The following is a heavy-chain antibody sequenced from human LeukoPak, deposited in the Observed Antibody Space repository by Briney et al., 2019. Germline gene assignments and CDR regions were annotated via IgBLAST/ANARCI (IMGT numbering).Heavy chain of an antibody. D-gene: IGHD6-19*01. CDR1: GFTFSSYG. V-gene: IGHV3-30*02. J-gene: IGHJ4*02. Sequence: QVQLVESGGGVVQPGGSLRLSCAASGFTFSSYGMHWVRQAPGKGLEWVAFILYDGSNKYYADSVKARFTLSRDNSKNTMYLQMNTLRAEDTAVYYCATGYSSGWYGRLDYWGQGTLVTVSS. CDR2: ILYDGSNK. CDR3: ATGYSSGWYGRLDY.